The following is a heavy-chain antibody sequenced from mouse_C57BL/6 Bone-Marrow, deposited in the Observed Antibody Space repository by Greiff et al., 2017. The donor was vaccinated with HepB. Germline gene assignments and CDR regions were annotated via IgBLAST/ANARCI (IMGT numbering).Heavy chain of an antibody. CDR2: ISYDGSN. J-gene: IGHJ2*01. Sequence: ESGPGLVKPSQSLSLTCSVTGYSITSGYYWNWIRQFPGNKLEWMGYISYDGSNNYNPSLKNRISITRDTSKNQFFLKLNSVTTEDTATYYCAREYYSTYYFDYWGQGTTLTVSS. V-gene: IGHV3-6*01. CDR1: GYSITSGYY. CDR3: AREYYSTYYFDY. D-gene: IGHD2-5*01.